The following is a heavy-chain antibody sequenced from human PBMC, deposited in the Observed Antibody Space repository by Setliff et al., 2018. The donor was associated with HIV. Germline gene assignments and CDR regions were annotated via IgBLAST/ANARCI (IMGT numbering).Heavy chain of an antibody. Sequence: SETLSLTCTVSGDSINSGTYYWSWIRQPAGKGLEWIGRLHLSGDTNYNPSLKSRVTMSIDTSKNQFSLKLSSVTAADTAVYYCARDNSYYYGSGSHYWYGMDVCGQGTTVT. CDR1: GDSINSGTYY. J-gene: IGHJ6*01. CDR2: LHLSGDT. D-gene: IGHD3-10*01. V-gene: IGHV4-61*02. CDR3: ARDNSYYYGSGSHYWYGMDV.